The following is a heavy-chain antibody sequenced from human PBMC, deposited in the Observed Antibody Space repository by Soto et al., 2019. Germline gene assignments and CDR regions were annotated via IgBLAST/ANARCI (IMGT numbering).Heavy chain of an antibody. V-gene: IGHV4-34*01. D-gene: IGHD4-17*01. CDR1: GGSFSGYY. CDR2: INHSGST. CDR3: AREYGDDGVIDY. J-gene: IGHJ4*02. Sequence: QVQLQQWGAGLLKPSETLSLTCAVSGGSFSGYYWSWIRQPPGKGLEWIGEINHSGSTNYNPSLKSRVTISVDTSKNQFSLKLRSVTAADTAVYYCAREYGDDGVIDYWGQGTLVTVSS.